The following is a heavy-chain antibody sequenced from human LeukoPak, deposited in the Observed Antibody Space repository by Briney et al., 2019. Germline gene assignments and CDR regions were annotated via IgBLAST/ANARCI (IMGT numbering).Heavy chain of an antibody. CDR1: GGSISSGDYY. Sequence: SETLSLTCTVSGGSISSGDYYWSWIRQPPGKGLEWIGYIYYSGSTYYNPSLKSRVTISVDTSKNQFSLKLSSVTAADAAVYYCARGREWELSTHFDYWGQGTLVTVSS. CDR2: IYYSGST. D-gene: IGHD1-26*01. CDR3: ARGREWELSTHFDY. V-gene: IGHV4-30-4*01. J-gene: IGHJ4*02.